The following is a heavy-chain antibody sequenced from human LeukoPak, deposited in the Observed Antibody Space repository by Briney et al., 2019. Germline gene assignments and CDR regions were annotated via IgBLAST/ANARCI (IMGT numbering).Heavy chain of an antibody. V-gene: IGHV4-59*01. D-gene: IGHD5-12*01. CDR2: IHYSGNT. CDR1: GDSISSSY. CDR3: ARGSYGGYVGVVEY. Sequence: SETLSLTCTVSGDSISSSYWSWIRQPPGKGLEWIAYIHYSGNTNYNPSLKGRVTMSADTSKNQFSLKLTSVTAADAAVYYCARGSYGGYVGVVEYWGQGTLVTVSS. J-gene: IGHJ4*02.